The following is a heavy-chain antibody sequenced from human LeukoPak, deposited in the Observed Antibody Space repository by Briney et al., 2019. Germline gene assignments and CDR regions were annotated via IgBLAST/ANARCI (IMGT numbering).Heavy chain of an antibody. D-gene: IGHD2/OR15-2a*01. CDR1: GYSFNSHC. V-gene: IGHV3-30*18. Sequence: GASLRLSWAASGYSFNSHCMHWVRKAPDKGLEWVAVISDDGSKGYYADSVKGRFTISRENSKNVLYLQMSSLRAEDTAVYYCAKDYNRGLPDYWGQGTLVIVSS. CDR3: AKDYNRGLPDY. J-gene: IGHJ4*02. CDR2: ISDDGSKG.